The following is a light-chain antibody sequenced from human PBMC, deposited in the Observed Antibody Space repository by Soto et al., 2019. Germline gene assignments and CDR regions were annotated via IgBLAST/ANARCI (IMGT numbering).Light chain of an antibody. CDR1: QSVSSY. CDR2: DAS. V-gene: IGKV3-11*01. CDR3: QQRSNWPGGFT. J-gene: IGKJ3*01. Sequence: EIVLTQSPATLSLSPGERATLSCRASQSVSSYLAWYQQKPGQAHRLLIYDASNRATGIPARFSGSGSGTDFTLTISSLEPEEFAVYYCQQRSNWPGGFTFGPGTKVDIK.